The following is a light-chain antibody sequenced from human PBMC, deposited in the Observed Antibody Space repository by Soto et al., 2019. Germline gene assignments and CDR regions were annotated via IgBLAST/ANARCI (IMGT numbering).Light chain of an antibody. CDR2: VNS. CDR3: QSYDSRLSVSDV. Sequence: QSVLTQPPSVSGAPGQRVTISCTGSSSNIGAGYDVHWYQQLPGTAPKLLIYVNSNRPSGVPDRFSGSKSGTSASLAITGLQAEDEADYYCQSYDSRLSVSDVFGTGTKVTVL. V-gene: IGLV1-40*01. CDR1: SSNIGAGYD. J-gene: IGLJ1*01.